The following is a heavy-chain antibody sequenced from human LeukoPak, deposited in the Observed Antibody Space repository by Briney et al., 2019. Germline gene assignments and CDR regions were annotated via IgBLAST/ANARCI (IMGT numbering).Heavy chain of an antibody. V-gene: IGHV3-33*01. CDR3: ARAFTSTGYYYVEY. CDR2: IWYDGNNK. CDR1: GFTFSSFG. Sequence: QAGGSLRLSCAASGFTFSSFGMHWVRQAPGKGLEWAAVIWYDGNNKYYADSVKGRFTISRDNSKNTLYLQMNSLRAEDTAVYYCARAFTSTGYYYVEYWGQGTLVTVSS. J-gene: IGHJ4*02. D-gene: IGHD3-22*01.